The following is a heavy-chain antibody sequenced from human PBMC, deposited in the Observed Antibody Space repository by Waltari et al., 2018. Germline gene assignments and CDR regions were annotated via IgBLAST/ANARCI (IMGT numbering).Heavy chain of an antibody. CDR2: IYYSGST. CDR3: ASSPGWLPRDY. V-gene: IGHV4-39*01. CDR1: GGSLSSSSYY. Sequence: QLQLQESGPGLVKPSETLSLTCPVSGGSLSSSSYYWGWIRQPPGKGLAWIGVIYYSGSTYYNPSLKSRVTISVDTSKNQFSLKLSSVAAADTAVDYCASSPGWLPRDYWGQGTLVTVSS. J-gene: IGHJ4*02. D-gene: IGHD3-22*01.